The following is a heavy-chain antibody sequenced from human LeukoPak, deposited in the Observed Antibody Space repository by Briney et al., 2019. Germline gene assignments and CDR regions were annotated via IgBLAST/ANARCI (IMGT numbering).Heavy chain of an antibody. Sequence: SETLSLTCTVPGGSISSSSYYWSWIRQPAGKGLEWIGRICGSGSTNYNPSLKSRITISVDTSKNQFSLKLSSVTAADTAVYYCASSVTTSDWYFDLWGRGTLVTVSS. V-gene: IGHV4-61*02. CDR2: ICGSGST. D-gene: IGHD4-17*01. CDR3: ASSVTTSDWYFDL. J-gene: IGHJ2*01. CDR1: GGSISSSSYY.